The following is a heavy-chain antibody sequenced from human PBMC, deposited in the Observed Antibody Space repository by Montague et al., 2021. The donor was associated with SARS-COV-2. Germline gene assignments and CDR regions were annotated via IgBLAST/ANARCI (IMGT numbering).Heavy chain of an antibody. CDR3: AKNFPGQFYFDD. CDR1: GFPFNTNA. V-gene: IGHV3-23*01. Sequence: SLRLSCAASGFPFNTNAISWVRQAPGKGLEWVSGISIGDNKHHADSVKGRFTISRDDSRNTLYLQMHSLRAEDTAMYYCAKNFPGQFYFDDWGQGTLVAVSS. J-gene: IGHJ4*02. D-gene: IGHD2/OR15-2a*01. CDR2: ISIGDNK.